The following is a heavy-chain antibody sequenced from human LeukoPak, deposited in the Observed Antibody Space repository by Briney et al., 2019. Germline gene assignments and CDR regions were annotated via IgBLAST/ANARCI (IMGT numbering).Heavy chain of an antibody. Sequence: ASVKVSCKASGYTFTSYYMHWVRQAPGQGLEWMGIINPSDGSTSYAQKFQGRVTMTRDMSTSTDYMELSSLRSEDTAVYYCARSPSSGIAPTPYMDVWGKGTTVTVSS. CDR2: INPSDGST. V-gene: IGHV1-46*01. D-gene: IGHD6-13*01. CDR1: GYTFTSYY. J-gene: IGHJ6*03. CDR3: ARSPSSGIAPTPYMDV.